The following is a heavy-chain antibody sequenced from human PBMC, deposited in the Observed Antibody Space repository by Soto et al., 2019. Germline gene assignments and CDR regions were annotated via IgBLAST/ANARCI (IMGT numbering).Heavy chain of an antibody. Sequence: QVQLVESGGGVVQPGRSLRLSCAASGFTFSNYGMHWVRQAPGKGLEWVTVISSDGNNKYYADSVRGRFTISRDNSKNTLFLQMKGLRAEDTAMYYCAKDRPVKARSGSLSSWGQGTLVTVSS. V-gene: IGHV3-30*18. CDR3: AKDRPVKARSGSLSS. D-gene: IGHD1-26*01. CDR2: ISSDGNNK. CDR1: GFTFSNYG. J-gene: IGHJ5*02.